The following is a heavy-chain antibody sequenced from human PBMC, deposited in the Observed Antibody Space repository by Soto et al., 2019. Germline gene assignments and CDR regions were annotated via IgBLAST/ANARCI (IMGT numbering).Heavy chain of an antibody. CDR3: ARDRRDGYKRYFEF. V-gene: IGHV4-39*02. J-gene: IGHJ4*02. CDR2: VYYSGST. Sequence: KPSETLSLTCTVSGGSTNSRSDYWGWIRQPPGKGLEWIGSVYYSGSTHDNPSLQSRVTISVDTSRNQFSLNLISVTAADTAVYFCARDRRDGYKRYFEFWGQGNQVTVSS. CDR1: GGSTNSRSDY. D-gene: IGHD5-12*01.